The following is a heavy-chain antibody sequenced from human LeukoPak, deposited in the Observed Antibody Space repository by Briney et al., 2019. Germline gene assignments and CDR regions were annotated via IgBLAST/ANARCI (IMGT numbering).Heavy chain of an antibody. J-gene: IGHJ6*02. CDR2: ISAYNGNT. CDR3: ARDGLCSSTSCYLPTGYYYYGMDV. CDR1: GYTFTSYG. D-gene: IGHD2-2*01. Sequence: ASVKVSCKASGYTFTSYGISWVRQAPGQGLEWMGWISAYNGNTNYAQKLQGRATMTTDTSTSTAYMELRSLRSDDTAVYYCARDGLCSSTSCYLPTGYYYYGMDVWGQGTTVTVSS. V-gene: IGHV1-18*01.